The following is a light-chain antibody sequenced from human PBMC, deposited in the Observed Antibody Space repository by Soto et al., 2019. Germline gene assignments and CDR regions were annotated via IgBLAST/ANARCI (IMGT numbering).Light chain of an antibody. CDR1: SSDVGGNVY. V-gene: IGLV2-8*01. CDR2: EVN. CDR3: SSYAGSSIDVV. Sequence: QSALTQPPSAPGSPGQSVTISCTGTSSDVGGNVYVSWYQQHPGRAPKLMIYEVNKRPSGVPDRFSGSKSGNTASLTVSGLQAEDEADYYCSSYAGSSIDVVFGGGTKLTVL. J-gene: IGLJ2*01.